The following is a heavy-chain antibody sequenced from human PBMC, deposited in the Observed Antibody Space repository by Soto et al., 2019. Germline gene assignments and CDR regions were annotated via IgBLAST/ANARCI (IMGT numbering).Heavy chain of an antibody. V-gene: IGHV1-24*01. Sequence: GASVKVSCKVSGYTLTELSMHWVRQAPGKGLEWMGGFDPEDGETIYAQKFQGRVTMTEDTSTDTAYMELSSLRSEDTAVYYCATVEWYYYVSGRYRRFDPRGTATLGTVST. CDR3: ATVEWYYYVSGRYRRFDP. CDR2: FDPEDGET. D-gene: IGHD3-10*01. J-gene: IGHJ5*02. CDR1: GYTLTELS.